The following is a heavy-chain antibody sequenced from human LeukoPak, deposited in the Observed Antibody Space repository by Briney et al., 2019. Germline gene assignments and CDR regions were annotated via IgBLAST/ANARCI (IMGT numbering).Heavy chain of an antibody. J-gene: IGHJ4*02. Sequence: PGGSLRLSCAGSGFXFSDAWMSWVRRAPGQGLEWIGAIKNKVDGGTTDYAAPVKGRFTISRDDSKNTLYLQMNSLKTEDTAVYYCTTDYYDFWSGLADYWGQGTLVTVSS. V-gene: IGHV3-15*01. D-gene: IGHD3-3*01. CDR1: GFXFSDAW. CDR3: TTDYYDFWSGLADY. CDR2: IKNKVDGGTT.